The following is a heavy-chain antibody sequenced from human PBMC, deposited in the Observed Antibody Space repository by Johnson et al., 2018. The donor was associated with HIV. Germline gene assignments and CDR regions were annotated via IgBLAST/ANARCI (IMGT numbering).Heavy chain of an antibody. CDR3: ARDGTTGPSGDAFDI. J-gene: IGHJ3*02. V-gene: IGHV3-30*04. CDR2: ISYDGSNT. CDR1: GSTFSSYA. Sequence: QVQLVESGGGVVQPGRSLRLSCAASGSTFSSYALHWVRHAPGKGLAWVAIISYDGSNTSYADSVKGRFTISRDYSKNTLFLQMNSLRAEDTALYYCARDGTTGPSGDAFDIWGQGTMVTVSS. D-gene: IGHD4-17*01.